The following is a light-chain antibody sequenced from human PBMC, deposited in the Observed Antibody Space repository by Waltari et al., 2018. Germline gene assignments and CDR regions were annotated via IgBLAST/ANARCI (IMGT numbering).Light chain of an antibody. CDR3: QQYNNWPPSYT. Sequence: EIVMTQSPATLSVSPGERVTLSCRASQSVSDNLAWYQQKPGQAPRLLIYGASTRATGIPVRFSGSGSGTEFTLTISSLQSEDFVVYYCQQYNNWPPSYTFGQGTKLEIK. CDR1: QSVSDN. CDR2: GAS. V-gene: IGKV3-15*01. J-gene: IGKJ2*01.